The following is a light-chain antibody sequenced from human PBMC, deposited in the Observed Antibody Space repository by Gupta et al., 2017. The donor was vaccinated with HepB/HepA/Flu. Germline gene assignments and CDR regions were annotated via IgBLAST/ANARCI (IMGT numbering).Light chain of an antibody. J-gene: IGKJ3*01. CDR2: AAS. Sequence: DIQHTQYPSSLSASVGDRVTITCRVSQCITSYLNSYQQKPGKAPKLLFDAASSLQSGVPTRCSSSGGRTEVTLISSRLQPEDVASYYRQQSYSTPPVTFGHGTKVDIK. CDR1: QCITSY. CDR3: QQSYSTPPVT. V-gene: IGKV1-39*01.